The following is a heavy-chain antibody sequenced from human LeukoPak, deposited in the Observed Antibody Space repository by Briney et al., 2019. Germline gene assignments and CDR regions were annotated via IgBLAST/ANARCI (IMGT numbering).Heavy chain of an antibody. J-gene: IGHJ3*02. CDR2: IYHSGST. D-gene: IGHD3-22*01. V-gene: IGHV4-30-2*01. Sequence: SETLSLTCTVSGGSISSGGYYWSWIRQPPGKGLEWIGYIYHSGSTYYNPSLKSRVTISVDRSKNQFSLKLSSVTAADTAVYYCAREPRDYYDSLGPDAFDIWGQGTMVTVSS. CDR1: GGSISSGGYY. CDR3: AREPRDYYDSLGPDAFDI.